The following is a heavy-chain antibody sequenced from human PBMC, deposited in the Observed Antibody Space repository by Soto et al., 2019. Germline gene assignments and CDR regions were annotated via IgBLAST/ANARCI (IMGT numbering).Heavy chain of an antibody. D-gene: IGHD3-3*01. J-gene: IGHJ4*02. CDR1: GFTLRSAD. CDR3: AADWSNRPFDF. CDR2: IVGGSGST. Sequence: KVCCKASGFTLRSADVQWVRQTRGQRLEWIGWIVGGSGSTNYAQQFQGRLAITRDMSTSTVYMELSSLRSEDTAVYYCAADWSNRPFDFWGQGTLVTVSS. V-gene: IGHV1-58*01.